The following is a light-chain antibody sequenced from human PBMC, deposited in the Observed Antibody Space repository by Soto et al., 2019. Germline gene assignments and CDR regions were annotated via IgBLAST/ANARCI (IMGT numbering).Light chain of an antibody. Sequence: EIVLTQSPGTLSLSPGERATLSCRASQSVSSSYLAWYQQKPGQAPRLLIYGASSRATGIPDRFSGSGSGTDITLTISRLEPEDFAVYYCQQYGSSPETFGQGTKAEIK. CDR1: QSVSSSY. CDR2: GAS. J-gene: IGKJ1*01. V-gene: IGKV3-20*01. CDR3: QQYGSSPET.